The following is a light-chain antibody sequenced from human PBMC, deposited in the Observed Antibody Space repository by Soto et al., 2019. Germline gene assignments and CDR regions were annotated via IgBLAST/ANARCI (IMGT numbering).Light chain of an antibody. CDR2: GAS. CDR1: QSVSSN. CDR3: QQYGTWWT. Sequence: EIVMTQSPATLSVSPGERATLSCRALQSVSSNLAWYQQNPGQAPRLLIYGASTRATGIPARFSGSGSGTEFTLTISSLQSEDFAVYYCQQYGTWWTFGQGTKVEIK. J-gene: IGKJ1*01. V-gene: IGKV3-15*01.